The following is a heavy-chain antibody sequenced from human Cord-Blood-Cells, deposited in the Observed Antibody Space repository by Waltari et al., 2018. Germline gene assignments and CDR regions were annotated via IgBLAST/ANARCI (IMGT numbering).Heavy chain of an antibody. J-gene: IGHJ3*02. CDR1: GYTFTSYD. Sequence: QVQLVQSGAEVKKPGASVKVSCKASGYTFTSYDINWVRQATGQGLEWMGWRNPNSGNRGEAQKCQGRVTITRNTSISTAYMELSSLRSEDTAVYYCARGRGEPPEDAFDIWGQGTMVTVSS. CDR3: ARGRGEPPEDAFDI. V-gene: IGHV1-8*03. CDR2: RNPNSGNR. D-gene: IGHD3-10*01.